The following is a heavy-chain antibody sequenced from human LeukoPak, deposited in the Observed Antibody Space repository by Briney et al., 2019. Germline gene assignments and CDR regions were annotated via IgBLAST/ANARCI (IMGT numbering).Heavy chain of an antibody. V-gene: IGHV1-2*02. CDR1: GYTFTGYY. CDR3: ARVFYDFWSGCYDTTDY. CDR2: INPNSGGT. D-gene: IGHD3-3*01. Sequence: ASVKVSCKASGYTFTGYYMHWVRQAPGQGLEWMGWINPNSGGTNYAQKFQGRVTMTRDTSISTAYMELSRLRSDDTAVYYCARVFYDFWSGCYDTTDYWGQGTLVTVSS. J-gene: IGHJ4*02.